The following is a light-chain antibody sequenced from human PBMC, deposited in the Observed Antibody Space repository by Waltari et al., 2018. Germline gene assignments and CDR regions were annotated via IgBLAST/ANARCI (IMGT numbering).Light chain of an antibody. CDR3: QQRSHFYT. CDR1: QSVGSS. CDR2: NAS. V-gene: IGKV3-11*01. Sequence: EVVMTQYPATLSVSPGGGATLSCRASQSVGSSLVWYQHKPGQPPRLLIYNASKRATGISDRFSGTGSGTDFTLTISSLEPEDFAVYYCQQRSHFYTFGPGTRVDVK. J-gene: IGKJ3*01.